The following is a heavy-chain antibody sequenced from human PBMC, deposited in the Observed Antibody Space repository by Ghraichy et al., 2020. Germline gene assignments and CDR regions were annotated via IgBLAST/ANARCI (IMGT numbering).Heavy chain of an antibody. CDR2: ISGSGGST. CDR3: AKDLTMVRGVIGY. V-gene: IGHV3-23*01. D-gene: IGHD3-10*01. CDR1: GFTFSSYA. J-gene: IGHJ4*02. Sequence: GSLRLSCAASGFTFSSYAMSWVRQAPGKGLEWVSAISGSGGSTYYADSVKGRFTISRDNSKNTLYLQMNSLRAEDTAVYCCAKDLTMVRGVIGYWGQGTLVTVSS.